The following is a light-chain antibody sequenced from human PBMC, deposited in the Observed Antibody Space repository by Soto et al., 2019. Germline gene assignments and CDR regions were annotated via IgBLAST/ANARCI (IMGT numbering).Light chain of an antibody. CDR3: QQYGSSPQT. Sequence: EIVLTQSPATLSLSPGERATLSCGASQSVSSSYLAWYQQKPGLAPRLLIYDASSRATGIPDRFSGSGSGTDSTLTISRVEPEDFAVYYCQQYGSSPQTFGQGTKLEIK. J-gene: IGKJ2*01. V-gene: IGKV3D-20*01. CDR1: QSVSSSY. CDR2: DAS.